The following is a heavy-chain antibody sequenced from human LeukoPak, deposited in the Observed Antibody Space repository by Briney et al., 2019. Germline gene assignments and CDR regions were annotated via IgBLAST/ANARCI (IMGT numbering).Heavy chain of an antibody. Sequence: GGSLRLSCAASGFTLSSYSMNWVRQAPGKGLEWVSSISSSSSYIYYADSVKGRFTISRDNAKNSLYLQMNSLRAEDTAVYYCARGEVVPAAIASPVDYWGQGTLVTVSS. V-gene: IGHV3-21*01. J-gene: IGHJ4*02. CDR1: GFTLSSYS. CDR3: ARGEVVPAAIASPVDY. CDR2: ISSSSSYI. D-gene: IGHD2-2*02.